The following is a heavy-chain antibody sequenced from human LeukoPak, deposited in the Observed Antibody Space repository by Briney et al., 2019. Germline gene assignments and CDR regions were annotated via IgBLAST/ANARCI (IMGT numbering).Heavy chain of an antibody. CDR2: INPSGGST. J-gene: IGHJ4*02. Sequence: GAPVKVSCKAFGYSLTNYYVHWVRQPPGQGLEWMGEINPSGGSTSYAQKFQGRITVTRDTYTNTVYMDLSSLRSEDTATYYCARGAPTTRIGAGRFDYWGQGSLLTVAS. V-gene: IGHV1-46*01. CDR1: GYSLTNYY. D-gene: IGHD5-12*01. CDR3: ARGAPTTRIGAGRFDY.